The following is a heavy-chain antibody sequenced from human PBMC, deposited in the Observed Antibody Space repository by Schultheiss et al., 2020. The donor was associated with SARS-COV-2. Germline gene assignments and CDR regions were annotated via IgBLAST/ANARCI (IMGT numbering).Heavy chain of an antibody. CDR2: IFSNDEK. J-gene: IGHJ6*03. CDR1: GFTVSSNY. Sequence: LRLSCAASGFTVSSNYMSWIRQPPGKALEWLAHIFSNDEKSYSTSLKSRLTISKDTSKSQVVLTMTNMDPVDTATYYCARISYYYYYYYMDVWGKGTTVTVSS. V-gene: IGHV2-26*01. CDR3: ARISYYYYYYYMDV.